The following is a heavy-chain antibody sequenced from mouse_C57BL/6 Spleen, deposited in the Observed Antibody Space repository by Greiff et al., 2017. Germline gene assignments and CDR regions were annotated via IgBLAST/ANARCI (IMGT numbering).Heavy chain of an antibody. J-gene: IGHJ4*01. Sequence: QVQLQQPGAELVKPGASVKLSCKASGYTFTSYWMQWVKQRPGQGLEWIGEIDPSDSYTNYNQKFKGKATLTVDNSSSTASKQHSSLTSEDSAVYYCAREHGRGYAMDYWGQGTSVTVSS. V-gene: IGHV1-50*01. CDR2: IDPSDSYT. CDR3: AREHGRGYAMDY. CDR1: GYTFTSYW.